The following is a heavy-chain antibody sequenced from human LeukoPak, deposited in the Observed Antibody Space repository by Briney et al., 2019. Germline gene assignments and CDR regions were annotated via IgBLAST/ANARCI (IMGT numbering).Heavy chain of an antibody. CDR2: ISSTGYTT. V-gene: IGHV3-23*01. D-gene: IGHD6-6*01. CDR3: AKRRDSSARAFDY. J-gene: IGHJ4*02. CDR1: GFPFTTYA. Sequence: GGSLRLSCAAPGFPFTTYAMNWVRQAPGKGLEWVSVISSTGYTTYYADSVKDRFTVSRDNSQNTLYLQMNSLRAEDTAVYYCAKRRDSSARAFDYWGQGTLVTVSS.